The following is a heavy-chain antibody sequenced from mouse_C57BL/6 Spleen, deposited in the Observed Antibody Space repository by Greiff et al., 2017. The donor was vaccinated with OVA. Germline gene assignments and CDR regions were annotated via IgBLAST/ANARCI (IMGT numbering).Heavy chain of an antibody. J-gene: IGHJ2*01. CDR3: AREELLLYFDY. D-gene: IGHD1-1*01. CDR2: IYPGDGDT. Sequence: VQVVESGPELVKPGASVKISCKASGYAFSSSWMNWVKQRPGKGLEWIGRIYPGDGDTNYNGKFKGKATLTADKSSSTAYMQLSSLTSEDSAVYFCAREELLLYFDYWGQGTTLTVSS. V-gene: IGHV1-82*01. CDR1: GYAFSSSW.